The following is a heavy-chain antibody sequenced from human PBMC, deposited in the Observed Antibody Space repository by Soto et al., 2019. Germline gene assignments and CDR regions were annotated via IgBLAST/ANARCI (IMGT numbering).Heavy chain of an antibody. D-gene: IGHD3-10*01. Sequence: GGSLRLSCAASGFTFSSYGMHWVRQAPGKGLEWVAVIWDDGSNKYYADSVKGRFTISRDNSKNTLYLQMNSLRAEDTAVYYCARDSGGWTRFDYWGQGTLVTVSS. CDR1: GFTFSSYG. V-gene: IGHV3-33*01. CDR2: IWDDGSNK. J-gene: IGHJ4*02. CDR3: ARDSGGWTRFDY.